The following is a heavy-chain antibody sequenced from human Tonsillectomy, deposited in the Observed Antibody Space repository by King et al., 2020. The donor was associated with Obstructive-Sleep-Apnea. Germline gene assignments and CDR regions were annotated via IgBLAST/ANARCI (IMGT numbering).Heavy chain of an antibody. CDR1: GLTVRSNY. CDR3: ARDRTGFNPIFDY. D-gene: IGHD5-24*01. V-gene: IGHV3-66*01. CDR2: FYSGGST. Sequence: LVESGGGLVQPGGSLRLSCEASGLTVRSNYMTWVRQAPGKGLEWVSVFYSGGSTYYADSVKDRFTISRDNSKNALYLQMNNLRVEDTAVYYCARDRTGFNPIFDYWGQGTLVTVSS. J-gene: IGHJ4*02.